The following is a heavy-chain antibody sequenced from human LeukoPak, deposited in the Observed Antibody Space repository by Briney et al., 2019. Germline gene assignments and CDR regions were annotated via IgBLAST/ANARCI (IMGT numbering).Heavy chain of an antibody. CDR2: INPNSGGT. Sequence: GASVKVSCKASGYTFAGYYMHWVRQAPGQGLEWMGWINPNSGGTNYAQKFQGRVTMTRDTSISTAYMELSRLRSDDTAVSYCARDAGVTIFGVVIYYFDYWGQGTLVTVSS. V-gene: IGHV1-2*02. CDR3: ARDAGVTIFGVVIYYFDY. CDR1: GYTFAGYY. J-gene: IGHJ4*02. D-gene: IGHD3-3*01.